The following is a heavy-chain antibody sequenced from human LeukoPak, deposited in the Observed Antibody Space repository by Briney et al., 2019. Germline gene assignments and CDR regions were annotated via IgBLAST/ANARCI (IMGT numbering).Heavy chain of an antibody. CDR2: ISKSDGST. V-gene: IGHV3-23*01. D-gene: IGHD2-21*01. J-gene: IGHJ4*02. CDR3: ARGALIPDF. CDR1: GFTFSSYA. Sequence: GGALRLSCAASGFTFSSYAMTWVRQAPGKGLAWVSSISKSDGSTYYADSVKGRFTISRDNSKNTVYLHMDSLRVEDTAIYYCARGALIPDFRGQGTLVTVSS.